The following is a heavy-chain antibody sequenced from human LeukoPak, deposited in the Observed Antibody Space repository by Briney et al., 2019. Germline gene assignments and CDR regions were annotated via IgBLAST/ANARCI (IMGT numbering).Heavy chain of an antibody. CDR1: GGSFSGYY. V-gene: IGHV4-34*01. J-gene: IGHJ4*02. D-gene: IGHD3-22*01. CDR2: INHSGST. Sequence: PSETLSLTCAVYGGSFSGYYWSWIRQPPGKGLELIGEINHSGSTNYNPSLKSRVTISVDTSKNQFSLKLSSVTAAGTAVYYCARGRNRYYYDSSGYRFGYWGQGTLVTVSS. CDR3: ARGRNRYYYDSSGYRFGY.